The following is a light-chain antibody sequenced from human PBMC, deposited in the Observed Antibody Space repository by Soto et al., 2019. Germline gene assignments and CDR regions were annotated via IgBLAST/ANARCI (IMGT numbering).Light chain of an antibody. V-gene: IGKV3-15*01. CDR3: QQYDNWPPLT. Sequence: EIVITQSPATLSLSPGERATLSCRASQSVSSNLAWYQQKPGRAPRLLIYGASTRATGVPARFSGSGSGTEFTLTISTLQSEDFAVYYCQQYDNWPPLTFGGGTKVDIK. J-gene: IGKJ4*01. CDR1: QSVSSN. CDR2: GAS.